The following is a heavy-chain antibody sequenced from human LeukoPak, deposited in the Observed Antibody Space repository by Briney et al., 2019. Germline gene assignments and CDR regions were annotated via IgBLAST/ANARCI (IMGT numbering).Heavy chain of an antibody. Sequence: GGSLRLSCAASGFTFSSSWMDWVRQAPGKGLEWVANIKEDGSLTFYVDSVKGRFTISRDNAKNSLYLQMNSLRAEDTAVYYCTRGAPNHSDCWGQGTLVIVSS. CDR1: GFTFSSSW. J-gene: IGHJ4*02. CDR2: IKEDGSLT. V-gene: IGHV3-7*03. CDR3: TRGAPNHSDC.